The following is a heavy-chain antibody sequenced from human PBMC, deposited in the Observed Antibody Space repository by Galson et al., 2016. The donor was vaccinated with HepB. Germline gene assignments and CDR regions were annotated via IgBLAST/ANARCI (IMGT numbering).Heavy chain of an antibody. CDR3: ARDVPTPSLTYGEHFVY. D-gene: IGHD2-15*01. J-gene: IGHJ4*02. CDR1: GFAFSTFS. Sequence: SLRLSCADSGFAFSTFSMNWVRQAPGKGLEWVSYMSSTSTKYYADSVKGRFTISRDDAKNSLYLHMNGLREEDTAVYYCARDVPTPSLTYGEHFVYWGQGTLVTVSS. V-gene: IGHV3-48*02. CDR2: MSSTSTK.